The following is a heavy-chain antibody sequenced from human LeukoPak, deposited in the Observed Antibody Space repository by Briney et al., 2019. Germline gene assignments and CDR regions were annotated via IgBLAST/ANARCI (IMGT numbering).Heavy chain of an antibody. CDR3: ARQGDTAMVYY. CDR2: IYYSGST. CDR1: GGSISSSSYY. V-gene: IGHV4-39*01. D-gene: IGHD5-18*01. J-gene: IGHJ4*02. Sequence: SETLSLTCTVSGGSISSSSYYWGWIRQPPGKGLEWIGSIYYSGSTYYNPSLKSRVTISVDTSKNQFSLKLSSVTAVDTAVYYCARQGDTAMVYYWGQGTLVTVSS.